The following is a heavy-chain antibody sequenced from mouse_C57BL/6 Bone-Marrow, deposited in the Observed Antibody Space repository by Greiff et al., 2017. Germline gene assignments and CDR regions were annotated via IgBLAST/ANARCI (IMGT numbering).Heavy chain of an antibody. CDR2: IRNKANGYTT. CDR1: GFTFTDYY. CDR3: ARWGVTSYWYFDV. D-gene: IGHD2-2*01. V-gene: IGHV7-3*01. Sequence: DVHLVESGGGLVQPGGSLSLSCAASGFTFTDYYMSWVRQPPGKALEWLGFIRNKANGYTTEYSASVKGRFTISRDNSQSILYLQMNALRAEDSATYYCARWGVTSYWYFDVWGTGTTVTVSS. J-gene: IGHJ1*03.